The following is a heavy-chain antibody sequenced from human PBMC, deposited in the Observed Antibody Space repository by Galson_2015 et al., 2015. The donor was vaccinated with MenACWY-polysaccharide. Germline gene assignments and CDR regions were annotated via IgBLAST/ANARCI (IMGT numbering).Heavy chain of an antibody. Sequence: SVKVSCKASGYTFNNYYMHWVRQAPGQGLEWMAIIDPSGGSTTYAQEFQGRVSMSRDTSTSTVYMELSRLSSDDTAVYYCARGDLIFGVVANRFDPWGQGTLVTVSS. V-gene: IGHV1-46*02. D-gene: IGHD3-3*01. CDR2: IDPSGGST. CDR1: GYTFNNYY. J-gene: IGHJ5*02. CDR3: ARGDLIFGVVANRFDP.